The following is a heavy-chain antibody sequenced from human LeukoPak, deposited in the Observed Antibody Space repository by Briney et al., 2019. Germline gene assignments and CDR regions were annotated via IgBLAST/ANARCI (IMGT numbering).Heavy chain of an antibody. Sequence: PSETLSLTCTVSGGSISSYYWSWIRQPAGKGLEWIGRIYTSGSTNYNPSLKSRVTMSVDTSKNQFSLKLSSVTAADTAVYYCARGQGRRSTRSWFDPWGQGTLVTVSS. J-gene: IGHJ5*02. V-gene: IGHV4-4*07. CDR2: IYTSGST. D-gene: IGHD3-10*01. CDR3: ARGQGRRSTRSWFDP. CDR1: GGSISSYY.